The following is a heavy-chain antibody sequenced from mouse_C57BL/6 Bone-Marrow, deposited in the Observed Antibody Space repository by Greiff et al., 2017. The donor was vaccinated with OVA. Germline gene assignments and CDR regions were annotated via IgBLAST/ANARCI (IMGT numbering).Heavy chain of an antibody. Sequence: VQLKESGGGLVKPGGSLKLSCAASGFTFSSYAMSWVRQTPEKRLEWVATISDGGSYTYYPDNVKGRFTTSRDNAKNNLYLQMSHLKSEDTAMYYCARVDYDWFAYWGQGTLVTVSA. J-gene: IGHJ3*01. D-gene: IGHD2-4*01. CDR3: ARVDYDWFAY. CDR2: ISDGGSYT. CDR1: GFTFSSYA. V-gene: IGHV5-4*01.